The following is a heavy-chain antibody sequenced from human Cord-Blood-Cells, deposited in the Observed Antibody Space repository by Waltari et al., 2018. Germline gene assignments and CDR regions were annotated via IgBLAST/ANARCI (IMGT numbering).Heavy chain of an antibody. J-gene: IGHJ2*01. CDR2: IYYSGST. D-gene: IGHD3-3*01. V-gene: IGHV4-39*01. Sequence: QLQLQESGPGLVKPSETLSLTCPVSGGSISSSSYYWGWIRQPPGKGLEWIGSIYYSGSTYYNPSLKSRVTISVDTSKNQFSLKLSSVTAADTAVYYCARQGEIFGVVIPTWYFDLWGRGTLVTVSS. CDR1: GGSISSSSYY. CDR3: ARQGEIFGVVIPTWYFDL.